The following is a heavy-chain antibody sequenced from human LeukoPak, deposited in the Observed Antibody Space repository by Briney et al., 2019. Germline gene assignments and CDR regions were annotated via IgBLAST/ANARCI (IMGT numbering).Heavy chain of an antibody. Sequence: ASVKVSCKASGYTSTGYYMHWVRQAPGQGLEWMGWINPNSGGTNYAQKFQGRVIMTRDTSISTAYMELSRLRSDDTAVYYCASVGSSSPSYYMDVWGKGTTVTISS. CDR3: ASVGSSSPSYYMDV. CDR1: GYTSTGYY. J-gene: IGHJ6*03. D-gene: IGHD6-6*01. CDR2: INPNSGGT. V-gene: IGHV1-2*02.